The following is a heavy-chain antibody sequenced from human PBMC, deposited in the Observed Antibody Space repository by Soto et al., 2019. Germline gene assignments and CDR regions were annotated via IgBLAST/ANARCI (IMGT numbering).Heavy chain of an antibody. CDR1: GFTFSSYE. V-gene: IGHV3-48*03. CDR3: ARSITMVRGLDY. D-gene: IGHD3-10*01. J-gene: IGHJ4*02. CDR2: ISSSGSTI. Sequence: EVQLVESGGGLVQPGGSLRLSCAASGFTFSSYEMNWFRQAPGKGLEWVSYISSSGSTIYYADSVKGRFTISRDNAKNSLYLQMNSLRAEDTAVYYCARSITMVRGLDYWGQGTLVTVSS.